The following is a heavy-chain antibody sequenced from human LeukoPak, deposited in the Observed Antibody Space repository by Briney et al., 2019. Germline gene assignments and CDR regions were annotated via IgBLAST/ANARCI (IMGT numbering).Heavy chain of an antibody. CDR1: GFTFSSYA. J-gene: IGHJ5*02. CDR2: ISGSGNST. Sequence: GGSLRLSCAPSGFTFSSYAMSWVRQAPGKGLEWVSGISGSGNSTYYADSVKGRFTISRDNSKNTLYLQMNSLRAEDTAVYYCAKNADYGDYRNWFDPWGQGTLVTVSS. CDR3: AKNADYGDYRNWFDP. V-gene: IGHV3-23*01. D-gene: IGHD4-17*01.